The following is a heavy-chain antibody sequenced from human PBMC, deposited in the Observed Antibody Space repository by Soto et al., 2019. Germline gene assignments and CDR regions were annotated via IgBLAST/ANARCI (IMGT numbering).Heavy chain of an antibody. Sequence: ASVKVSCKASGYTFTAHYIHWVRQAPGQGFEWMGRINPNSGDTSYAQRLQGRVTMTRDTSINTVFMELSSLRSDDTALYYCARVSRAVGASTTYDFWAQGTLVTVSS. CDR1: GYTFTAHY. CDR3: ARVSRAVGASTTYDF. D-gene: IGHD1-26*01. J-gene: IGHJ4*02. CDR2: INPNSGDT. V-gene: IGHV1-2*02.